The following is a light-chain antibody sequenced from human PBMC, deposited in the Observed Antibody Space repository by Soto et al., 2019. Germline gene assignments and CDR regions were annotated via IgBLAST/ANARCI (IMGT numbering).Light chain of an antibody. CDR2: EVS. Sequence: QSVRSQPASVSGSPGQSITMSCTGTSSDGGSYDLVSWYQQHPDKAPKLMIYEVSKRPSGVSNRFSGSKSGNTASLTISGLQAEDESDYYCSSYAGGSTYVVFGGGTQLTVL. CDR3: SSYAGGSTYVV. J-gene: IGLJ2*01. CDR1: SSDGGSYDL. V-gene: IGLV2-23*02.